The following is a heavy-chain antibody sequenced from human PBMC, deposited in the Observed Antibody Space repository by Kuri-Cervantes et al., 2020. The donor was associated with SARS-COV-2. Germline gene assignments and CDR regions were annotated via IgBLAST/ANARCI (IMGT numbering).Heavy chain of an antibody. Sequence: GESLKISCAASGFTFSSYAMSWVRQAPGKGLEWVSAISGSGGSTYYADSVKGRFTISRDNAKNSLYLQMNSLRAEDTAVYYCARRGGGNGDGMDVWGQGTTVTVSS. CDR2: ISGSGGST. V-gene: IGHV3-23*01. D-gene: IGHD3-16*01. J-gene: IGHJ6*02. CDR1: GFTFSSYA. CDR3: ARRGGGNGDGMDV.